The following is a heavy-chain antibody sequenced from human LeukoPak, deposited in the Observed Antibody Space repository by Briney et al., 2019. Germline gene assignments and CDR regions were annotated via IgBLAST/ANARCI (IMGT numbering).Heavy chain of an antibody. CDR3: ARWGGYAYYFDY. D-gene: IGHD5-12*01. V-gene: IGHV4-34*01. J-gene: IGHJ4*02. CDR1: GGSFSGYY. CDR2: INHSGST. Sequence: PSETLSLTCAVYGGSFSGYYWSWIRQPPGKGLEWIGEINHSGSTNYNPSLKSRVTISVDTSKNQFSLKLSSVTAADTAVCYCARWGGYAYYFDYWGQGTLVTVSS.